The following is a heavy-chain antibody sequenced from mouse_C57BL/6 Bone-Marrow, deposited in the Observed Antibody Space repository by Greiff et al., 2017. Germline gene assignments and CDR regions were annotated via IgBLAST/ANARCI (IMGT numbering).Heavy chain of an antibody. CDR3: ARDYYCIPWFAY. CDR1: GYTFTSYG. D-gene: IGHD1-1*01. V-gene: IGHV1-52*01. CDR2: LDPSDSET. Sequence: VQLQQPGAELVRPGSSVKLSCKASGYTFTSYGMHWVKQRPIKGLEWIGNLDPSDSETTYNQKFKDKATLTVDKSSSTAYMQLSSLTSEDSAVYYCARDYYCIPWFAYWGQGTLVTVSA. J-gene: IGHJ3*01.